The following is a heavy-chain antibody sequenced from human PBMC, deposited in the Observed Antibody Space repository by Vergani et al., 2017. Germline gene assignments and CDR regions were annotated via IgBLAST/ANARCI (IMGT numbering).Heavy chain of an antibody. J-gene: IGHJ4*02. CDR1: GFTFSTYA. V-gene: IGHV3-23*01. Sequence: EVQLLESGGGLVQPGGSLRLSCAASGFTFSTYAMSWVRQAPGKGLEWVSGIGSSGDSTYYADSVKGRLTISRDNSKNTLYLQMNSLRVEDTAIYYCAKDWQLVSPSGLFDYWGQGTLVTVPS. CDR3: AKDWQLVSPSGLFDY. D-gene: IGHD6-6*01. CDR2: IGSSGDST.